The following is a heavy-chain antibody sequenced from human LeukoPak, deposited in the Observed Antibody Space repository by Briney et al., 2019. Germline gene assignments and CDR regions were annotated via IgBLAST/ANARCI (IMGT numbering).Heavy chain of an antibody. V-gene: IGHV3-53*01. Sequence: PGGSLRLSCVVSGFSVSNNYIIWVRQASGNGLERVSVIYGDGRTSHSASVRGRFTISRDNSKNTLYLQMNSLRAEDTAVYYCARSLGQLESPDAFDIWGQGTMVTVSS. CDR3: ARSLGQLESPDAFDI. CDR1: GFSVSNNY. CDR2: IYGDGRT. J-gene: IGHJ3*02. D-gene: IGHD1-1*01.